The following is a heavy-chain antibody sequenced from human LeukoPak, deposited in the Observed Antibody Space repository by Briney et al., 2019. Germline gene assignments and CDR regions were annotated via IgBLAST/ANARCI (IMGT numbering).Heavy chain of an antibody. CDR1: GYSFTSYY. V-gene: IGHV1-46*01. CDR3: ARDAPDGACDY. Sequence: GASVKVSCKASGYSFTSYYMHWVRQAPGQGLEWMGIINPSGGSTSYAQKFQGRVTMTRDMSTSTVYMELSSLRSEDTAVYYCARDAPDGACDYWGQGTLVTVSS. D-gene: IGHD4-17*01. J-gene: IGHJ4*02. CDR2: INPSGGST.